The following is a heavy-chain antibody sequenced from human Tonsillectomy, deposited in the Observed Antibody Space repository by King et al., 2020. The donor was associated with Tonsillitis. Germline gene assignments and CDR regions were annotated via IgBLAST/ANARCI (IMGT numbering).Heavy chain of an antibody. J-gene: IGHJ5*02. CDR2: TSGSGGST. D-gene: IGHD6-19*01. CDR1: GFTFSSFSSYA. CDR3: AKEGYSSGWYSP. Sequence: DVQLVESGGGLVQPGGSLRLSCAASGFTFSSFSSYAMSWVRQAPGKGLEWVSATSGSGGSTYYAYSVKGRVTISRDNSKNTLYLQMNSLRAEDTAVYYCAKEGYSSGWYSPWGQGTLVTVSS. V-gene: IGHV3-23*04.